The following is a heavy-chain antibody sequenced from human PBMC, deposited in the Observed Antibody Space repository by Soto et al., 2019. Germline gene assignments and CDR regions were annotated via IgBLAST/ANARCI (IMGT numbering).Heavy chain of an antibody. J-gene: IGHJ4*02. CDR3: ARDLAFGLSDY. D-gene: IGHD3-10*01. Sequence: ASVKVSCKASGYTFTSYAMQWVRQAPGQRLEWMGWINAGNGNTKYSQKFQGRVTITRDTSASTAYMEVSSLTSEDTVVYYCARDLAFGLSDYWGQGTLVTVSS. CDR1: GYTFTSYA. CDR2: INAGNGNT. V-gene: IGHV1-3*01.